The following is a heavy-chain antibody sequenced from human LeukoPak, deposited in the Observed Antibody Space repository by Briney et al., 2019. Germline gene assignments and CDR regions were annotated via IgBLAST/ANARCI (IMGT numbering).Heavy chain of an antibody. Sequence: KGGESLKISCKGSGYSFTNYWIAWVRQMPGKGLEWLGIIYPGDSDTRYSPSFQGQVTLSADKSISTAYLQWSSLKASDTAVYYCASAEYISSWRTLYWGQGTLVTVSS. J-gene: IGHJ4*02. D-gene: IGHD6-13*01. V-gene: IGHV5-51*01. CDR3: ASAEYISSWRTLY. CDR1: GYSFTNYW. CDR2: IYPGDSDT.